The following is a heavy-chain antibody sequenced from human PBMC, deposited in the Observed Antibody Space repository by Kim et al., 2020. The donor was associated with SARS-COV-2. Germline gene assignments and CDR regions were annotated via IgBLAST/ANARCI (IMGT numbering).Heavy chain of an antibody. Sequence: GGSLRLSCVASGFAVSSYWMHWVRQAPGKGLVWVSRISNDGSTTYADSVKGRFTISRDTAKNTLYLQMNSLRAEDTAVYYCVRGVIIANVGWSQGTLVTVSS. V-gene: IGHV3-74*01. CDR2: ISNDGST. CDR3: VRGVIIANVG. J-gene: IGHJ4*02. D-gene: IGHD2-21*01. CDR1: GFAVSSYW.